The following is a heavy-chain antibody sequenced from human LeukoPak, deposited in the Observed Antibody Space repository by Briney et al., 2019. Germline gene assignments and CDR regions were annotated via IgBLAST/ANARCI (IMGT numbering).Heavy chain of an antibody. D-gene: IGHD6-19*01. CDR3: ARHGSSGWDTNFDY. Sequence: GESLKISCEASGYRFTTSWIGWVRQMPGKSLEWMVIIYPGDSDTRYSPSFQGQVTISADKSISTAYLQWSSLKASDTAMYYCARHGSSGWDTNFDYWGQGTLVTVSS. J-gene: IGHJ4*02. CDR2: IYPGDSDT. V-gene: IGHV5-51*01. CDR1: GYRFTTSW.